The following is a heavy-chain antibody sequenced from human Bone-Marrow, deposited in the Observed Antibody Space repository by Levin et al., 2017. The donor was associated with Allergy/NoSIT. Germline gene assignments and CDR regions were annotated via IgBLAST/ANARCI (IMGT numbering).Heavy chain of an antibody. V-gene: IGHV3-30*18. CDR3: AKERSWRYQLLFHGMDV. J-gene: IGHJ6*02. Sequence: PGGSLRLSCAASGFTFSSYGMHWVRQAPGKGLEWVAVISYDGSNKYYADSVKGRFTISRDNSKNTLYLQMNSLRAEDTAVYYCAKERSWRYQLLFHGMDVWGQGTTVTVSS. CDR2: ISYDGSNK. D-gene: IGHD2-2*01. CDR1: GFTFSSYG.